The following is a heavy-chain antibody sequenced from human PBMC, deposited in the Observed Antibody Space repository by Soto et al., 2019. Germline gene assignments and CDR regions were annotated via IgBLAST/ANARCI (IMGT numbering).Heavy chain of an antibody. CDR1: GGSISSYY. CDR2: VHHSWGS. CDR3: ARKGFGPLHGLVDV. D-gene: IGHD3-10*01. J-gene: IGHJ6*02. Sequence: QVQLQESGPGLVKPSETLSLSCTVSGGSISSYYWSWFRQSPGKRMEWIGYVHHSWGSTYNPSLQSRAAISIDTSKSQFSLKVTSGTATDSAVYYWARKGFGPLHGLVDVWGQGTTVTVSS. V-gene: IGHV4-59*08.